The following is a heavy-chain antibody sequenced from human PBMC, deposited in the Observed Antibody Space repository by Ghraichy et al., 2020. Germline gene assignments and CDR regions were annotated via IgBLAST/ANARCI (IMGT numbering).Heavy chain of an antibody. V-gene: IGHV3-66*01. J-gene: IGHJ3*02. CDR2: IYSGGST. CDR3: ARGVVAGTWTFDI. CDR1: GFSVSNNY. D-gene: IGHD6-19*01. Sequence: GGSLRLSCAASGFSVSNNYMSWVRQAPGKGLEWVSFIYSGGSTHYADSVKGRFTISRDNSKNTLHLQMNSLRAEDTAVYYCARGVVAGTWTFDIWGQGTMVTVSS.